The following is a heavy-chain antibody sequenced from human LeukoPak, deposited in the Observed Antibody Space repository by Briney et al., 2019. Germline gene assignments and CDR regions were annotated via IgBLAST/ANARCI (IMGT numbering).Heavy chain of an antibody. D-gene: IGHD1-26*01. CDR3: ARVTDSGTYFSVAFDY. J-gene: IGHJ4*02. Sequence: APVKLSCKASGYTFTRSGIIWVRGAPGHGLEGRGWISAYNGNTNYAQKLQGRVTMTTDTSTSTAYMELRSLRSDDTAVYYCARVTDSGTYFSVAFDYWGQGALVTVSS. CDR2: ISAYNGNT. V-gene: IGHV1-18*01. CDR1: GYTFTRSG.